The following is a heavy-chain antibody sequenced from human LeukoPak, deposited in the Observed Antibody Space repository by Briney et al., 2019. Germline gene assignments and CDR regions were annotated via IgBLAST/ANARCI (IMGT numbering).Heavy chain of an antibody. CDR3: ARQFGYYDSSGYLTPFDY. Sequence: SETLSLTCTVSGGSISSSSYYWGWIRQPPGKGLEWIGSIYYSGSTYYNPSLKSRVTIPVDTSKNQSSLKLSSVTAADTAVYYCARQFGYYDSSGYLTPFDYWGQGTLVTVSS. CDR1: GGSISSSSYY. D-gene: IGHD3-22*01. J-gene: IGHJ4*02. V-gene: IGHV4-39*01. CDR2: IYYSGST.